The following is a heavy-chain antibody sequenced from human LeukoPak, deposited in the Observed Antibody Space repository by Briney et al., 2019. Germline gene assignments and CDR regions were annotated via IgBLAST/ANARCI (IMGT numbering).Heavy chain of an antibody. Sequence: SETLSLTCAVYGGSFSGYHWSWIRQPPGKGLEWIGEINHRGSTNYNPSLKSRVTISVDTSKNQFSLKLSSVTAADTAVYYCASTSAMVYFDYWGQGTLVAVSS. V-gene: IGHV4-34*01. CDR3: ASTSAMVYFDY. CDR2: INHRGST. J-gene: IGHJ4*02. CDR1: GGSFSGYH. D-gene: IGHD5-18*01.